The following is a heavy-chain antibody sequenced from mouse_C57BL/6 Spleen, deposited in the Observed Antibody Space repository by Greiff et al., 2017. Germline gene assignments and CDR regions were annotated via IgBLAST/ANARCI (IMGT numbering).Heavy chain of an antibody. D-gene: IGHD1-1*01. CDR2: IRTYYGDA. CDR1: GYTFTDYA. CDR3: ARRAYYYGSSYDYAMDY. V-gene: IGHV1-67*01. J-gene: IGHJ4*01. Sequence: VQLQESGPELVRPGVSVKISCQGSGYTFTDYAMHWVKQSHAKSLEWIGVIRTYYGDASYNQKFKDKATMTVDKSSSTAYMELARLTSEDSAVYYCARRAYYYGSSYDYAMDYWGQGTSVTVSS.